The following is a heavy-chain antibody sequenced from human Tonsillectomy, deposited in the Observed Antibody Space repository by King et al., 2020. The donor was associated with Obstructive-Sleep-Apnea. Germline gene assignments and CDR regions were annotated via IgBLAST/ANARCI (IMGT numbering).Heavy chain of an antibody. CDR2: SYYSWST. CDR3: ARDRYYDSSGYNWFDP. D-gene: IGHD3-22*01. J-gene: IGHJ5*02. V-gene: IGHV4-39*07. CDR1: GGSIRSSSYY. Sequence: QLQESGPGLVKPSETLSLTCTVSGGSIRSSSYYWGWIPQPPGKGLEWIGSSYYSWSTYYKPSLHSRVTISVDTSKNQFSLKLSSVTSADTAVYYCARDRYYDSSGYNWFDPWGQGTLVTVSS.